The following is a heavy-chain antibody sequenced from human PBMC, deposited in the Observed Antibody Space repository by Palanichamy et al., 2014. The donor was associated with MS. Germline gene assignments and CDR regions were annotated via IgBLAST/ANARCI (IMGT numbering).Heavy chain of an antibody. CDR3: ARDDSSGYPDY. Sequence: MHWVRQAPGQGLEWMGIINPSGGSTSYAQKFQGRVTMTRDTSTSTVYMELSSLRSEDTAVYYCARDDSSGYPDYWGQGTLVTVSS. J-gene: IGHJ4*02. V-gene: IGHV1-46*01. D-gene: IGHD3-22*01. CDR2: INPSGGST.